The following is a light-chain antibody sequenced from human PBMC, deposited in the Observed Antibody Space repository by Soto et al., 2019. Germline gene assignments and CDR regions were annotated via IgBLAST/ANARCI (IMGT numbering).Light chain of an antibody. CDR1: SGSVSTSYY. CDR3: VLYMGSGIHVV. CDR2: STN. Sequence: QTVVTQEPSFSVSPGGTVTLTCGLSSGSVSTSYYPSWYQQTPGQAPRTLIYSTNTPSSGVPDRFSGSILGNKAALTITGAQADDESDYYCVLYMGSGIHVVFGGGTKLTVL. V-gene: IGLV8-61*01. J-gene: IGLJ2*01.